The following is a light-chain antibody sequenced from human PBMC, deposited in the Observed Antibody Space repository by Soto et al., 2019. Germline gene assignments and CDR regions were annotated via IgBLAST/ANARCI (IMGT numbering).Light chain of an antibody. CDR2: DVS. CDR3: RSYTTSSTHVV. J-gene: IGLJ2*01. V-gene: IGLV2-14*01. Sequence: QSALTQPASVSGSPGQSITISCTGTSSDVGSYNYVSWYQQYPGKAPKLMIYDVSNRPSGVSCRFSGSKSGNTASLTISGLQAEDEADHYCRSYTTSSTHVVFGGGTKLTVL. CDR1: SSDVGSYNY.